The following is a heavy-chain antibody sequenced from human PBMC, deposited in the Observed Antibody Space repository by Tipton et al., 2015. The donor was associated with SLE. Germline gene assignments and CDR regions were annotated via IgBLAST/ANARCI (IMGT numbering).Heavy chain of an antibody. V-gene: IGHV4-61*01. J-gene: IGHJ3*02. CDR3: ARQLGKTRDVAFDT. CDR2: IYYSGST. Sequence: TLSLTCTVSGGSINSGSYYWGWIRQPPGKGLEWIGYIYYSGSTNYNPSLKSRVTISVDTSKNQFSLKLSSVTAADTAVYYCARQLGKTRDVAFDTWGQGTMVTVSS. D-gene: IGHD7-27*01. CDR1: GGSINSGSYY.